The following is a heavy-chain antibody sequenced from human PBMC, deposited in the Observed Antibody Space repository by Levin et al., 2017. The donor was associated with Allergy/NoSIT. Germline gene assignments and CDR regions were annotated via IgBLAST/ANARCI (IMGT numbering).Heavy chain of an antibody. CDR3: ARDSNTNYDSLGLFDY. J-gene: IGHJ4*02. D-gene: IGHD3-22*01. V-gene: IGHV3-33*01. CDR2: IWYDGSNK. Sequence: GGSLRLSCAASGLTFSAHGMHWVRQAPGKGLEWVAVIWYDGSNKYYGDSVKGRFTISRDNSKNTVYLQMNSLRVEDMAVYYCARDSNTNYDSLGLFDYWGQGTLVTVSS. CDR1: GLTFSAHG.